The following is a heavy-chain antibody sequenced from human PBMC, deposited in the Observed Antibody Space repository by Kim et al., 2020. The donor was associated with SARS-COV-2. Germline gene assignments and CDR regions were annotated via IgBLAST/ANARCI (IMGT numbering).Heavy chain of an antibody. CDR2: ISSSGSTI. CDR1: GFTFSSYE. CDR3: ARGAGSLLWFGESPNWFDP. Sequence: GGSLRLSCAASGFTFSSYEMNWVRQAPGKGLEWVSYISSSGSTIYYADSVKGRFTISRDNAKNSLYLQMNSLRAEDTAVYYCARGAGSLLWFGESPNWFDPWGQGTLVTVSS. J-gene: IGHJ5*02. V-gene: IGHV3-48*03. D-gene: IGHD3-10*01.